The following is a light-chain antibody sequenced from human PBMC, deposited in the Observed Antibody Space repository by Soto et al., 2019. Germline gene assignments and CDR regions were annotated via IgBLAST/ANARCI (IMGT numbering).Light chain of an antibody. Sequence: DIQVTQYTSTLSGTVRVRVSMTCRASQTISSWLALYQQKPGKAPKLLIYKASTLKSGVPSRFSGSGSGTEFTLTIGSLQPEEFATYDCRQHNSYPIAFGQGTRLEIK. J-gene: IGKJ5*01. V-gene: IGKV1-5*03. CDR1: QTISSW. CDR3: RQHNSYPIA. CDR2: KAS.